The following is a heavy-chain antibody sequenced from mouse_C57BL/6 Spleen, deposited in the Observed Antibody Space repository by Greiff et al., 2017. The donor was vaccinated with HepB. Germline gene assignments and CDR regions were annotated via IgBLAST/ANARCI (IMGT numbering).Heavy chain of an antibody. J-gene: IGHJ3*01. Sequence: QVQLQHSGAELVKPGASVKLSCKASGYTFTSYWMHWVKQRPGRGLEWIGRIDPNSGGTKYNEKFKSKATLTVDKPSSTAYMQLSSLTSEDSAVYYCARKNYSNYESEAWFAYWGQGTLVTVSA. V-gene: IGHV1-72*01. D-gene: IGHD2-5*01. CDR1: GYTFTSYW. CDR2: IDPNSGGT. CDR3: ARKNYSNYESEAWFAY.